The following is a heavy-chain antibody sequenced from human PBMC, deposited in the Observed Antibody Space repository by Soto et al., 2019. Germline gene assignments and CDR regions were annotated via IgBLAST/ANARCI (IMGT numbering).Heavy chain of an antibody. D-gene: IGHD2-21*02. V-gene: IGHV3-23*01. CDR3: AKDLLGCGGDCAGNNFDY. CDR2: ISGSGGST. Sequence: GGSLRLSCAASGFTFSSYAMSWVRQAPGKGLEWVSAISGSGGSTYYADSVKGRFTISRDNSKNTLYLQMNSLRAEDTAVYYCAKDLLGCGGDCAGNNFDYWGQGTLVTVSS. CDR1: GFTFSSYA. J-gene: IGHJ4*02.